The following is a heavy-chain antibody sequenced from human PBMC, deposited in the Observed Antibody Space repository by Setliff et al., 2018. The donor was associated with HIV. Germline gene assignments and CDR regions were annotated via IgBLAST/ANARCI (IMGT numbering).Heavy chain of an antibody. CDR3: ARDSCDSSGCTNSFDI. CDR1: GGSISSGSYY. D-gene: IGHD6-19*01. CDR2: IYFSGTT. V-gene: IGHV4-39*02. J-gene: IGHJ3*02. Sequence: PSETLSLTCTVSGGSISSGSYYWGWIRQPPGKGLEWIGSIYFSGTTYYNPSLESRVTISVDTSKDQFSLKLSSVTAADTAVYYCARDSCDSSGCTNSFDIWGQGTMVTVSS.